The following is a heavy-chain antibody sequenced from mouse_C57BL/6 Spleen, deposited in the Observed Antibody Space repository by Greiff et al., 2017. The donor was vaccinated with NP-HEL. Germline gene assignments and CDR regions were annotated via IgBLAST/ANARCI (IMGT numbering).Heavy chain of an antibody. CDR2: ISDGGSYT. J-gene: IGHJ1*03. V-gene: IGHV5-4*01. CDR1: GFTFSSYA. D-gene: IGHD1-1*01. CDR3: ARITTVVGYFDV. Sequence: EVHLVESGGGLVKPGGSLKLSCAASGFTFSSYAMSWVRQTPEKRLEWVATISDGGSYTYYPDNVKGRFTISRDNAKNNLYLQMSHLKSEDTAMYYCARITTVVGYFDVWGTGTTVTVSS.